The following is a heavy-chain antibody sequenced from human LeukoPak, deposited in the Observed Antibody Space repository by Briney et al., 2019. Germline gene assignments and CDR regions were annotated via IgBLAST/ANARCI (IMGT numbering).Heavy chain of an antibody. CDR1: GFTFSSYT. CDR3: AKVGGLSSSSYYYYYMDV. Sequence: GRSLRLSCAASGFTFSSYTMHWVRQVPGKGLGWVALISYDGSNKYYADSVKGRFTISRDTSKNTLYLQMNSLRAEDTAVYYCAKVGGLSSSSYYYYYMDVWGKGTTVTVSS. CDR2: ISYDGSNK. J-gene: IGHJ6*03. V-gene: IGHV3-30*04. D-gene: IGHD6-6*01.